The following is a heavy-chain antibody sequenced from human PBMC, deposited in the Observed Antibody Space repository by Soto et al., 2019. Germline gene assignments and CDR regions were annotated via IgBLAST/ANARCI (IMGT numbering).Heavy chain of an antibody. D-gene: IGHD2-15*01. CDR3: ARYRYCSGGSCSPGWFDP. Sequence: QLQLQESGPGLVKPSETLSLTCPVSGGSISSRDYHWSWIRQPPGKALEWIGYIYHTGSTYYNPSLKSRVMMSVDTSKNQFSLSLTSVTAADTAVYYCARYRYCSGGSCSPGWFDPWGQGTLVTVSS. V-gene: IGHV4-30-4*01. CDR1: GGSISSRDYH. CDR2: IYHTGST. J-gene: IGHJ5*02.